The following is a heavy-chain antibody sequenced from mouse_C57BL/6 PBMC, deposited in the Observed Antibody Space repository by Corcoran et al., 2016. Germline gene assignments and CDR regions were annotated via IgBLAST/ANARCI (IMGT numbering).Heavy chain of an antibody. D-gene: IGHD1-1*01. J-gene: IGHJ2*01. Sequence: EVQLQQSGPELVKPGASVKISCKASGYTFTDYYMNWVKQSHGKSLEWIGDINPNNGGTSYNQKFKGKATLTVDKSSSTAYMELRSLTSEDSAVYYCARQGLLRSDYFDYWGQGTTLTVSS. V-gene: IGHV1-26*01. CDR3: ARQGLLRSDYFDY. CDR2: INPNNGGT. CDR1: GYTFTDYY.